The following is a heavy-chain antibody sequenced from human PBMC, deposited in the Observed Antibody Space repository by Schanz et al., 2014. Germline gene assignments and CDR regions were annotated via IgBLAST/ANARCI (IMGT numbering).Heavy chain of an antibody. CDR3: ARDRVSVVRGHLCVD. J-gene: IGHJ4*02. D-gene: IGHD3-10*01. V-gene: IGHV1-18*04. Sequence: QVQLVQSGAEVKKPGVSVKVSCKASNYIFTKYYIHCVRQAPGQVLEWMGLINTYDDTIDYTKKFQVRFTMTTDTSTGITAMEMRNLKSDDTAVYYCARDRVSVVRGHLCVDWGQGTQVIVSS. CDR1: NYIFTKYY. CDR2: INTYDDTI.